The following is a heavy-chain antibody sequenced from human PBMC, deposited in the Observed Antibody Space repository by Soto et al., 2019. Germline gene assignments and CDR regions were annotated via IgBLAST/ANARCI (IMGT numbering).Heavy chain of an antibody. CDR1: RYTLWISE. D-gene: IGHD1-7*01. Sequence: AESRYTLWISEMDWVRQDPGKGLEWVSYISSNGGSTMYYADSVKGRFTISRDNAKSSLYLQMNSLISLDAAVYYCARDKAGTYYGKD. J-gene: IGHJ6*01. V-gene: IGHV3-48*03. CDR3: ARDKAGTYYGKD. CDR2: ISSNGGSTM.